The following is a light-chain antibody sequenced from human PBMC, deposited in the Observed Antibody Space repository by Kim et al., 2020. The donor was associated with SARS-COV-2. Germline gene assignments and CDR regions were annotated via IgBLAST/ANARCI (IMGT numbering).Light chain of an antibody. J-gene: IGLJ2*01. V-gene: IGLV3-19*01. Sequence: DLGQTVSITCQGDSLRSYYATWYQQKPGQAPILVIYGKNNRPSGIPDRFSGSSSGNTASLTITGTKAGDEADYYCNSRDSNDNVVFGGGTQLTVL. CDR2: GKN. CDR3: NSRDSNDNVV. CDR1: SLRSYY.